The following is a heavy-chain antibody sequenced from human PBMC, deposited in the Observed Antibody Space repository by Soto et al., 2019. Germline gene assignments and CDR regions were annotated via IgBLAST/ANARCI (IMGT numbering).Heavy chain of an antibody. CDR2: IKRDGSEK. V-gene: IGHV3-7*03. J-gene: IGHJ4*02. Sequence: PGGSLRLSCTASGFMFGSYWMTWVRHVPGKGLQWVANIKRDGSEKYYVDFVKGRFTISRDNADNSVFLDMNNLRVDDTATYHCARVRATDYEIDYWGQGALVTVSS. D-gene: IGHD4-17*01. CDR3: ARVRATDYEIDY. CDR1: GFMFGSYW.